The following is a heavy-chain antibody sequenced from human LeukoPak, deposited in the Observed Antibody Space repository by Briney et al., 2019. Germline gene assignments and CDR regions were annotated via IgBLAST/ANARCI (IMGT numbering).Heavy chain of an antibody. CDR3: TTDLQSSQLFDY. Sequence: GGSLRLSCTASGFTFGDYAMSWVRQAPGKGLEWVGRIKSKTDGGTTDYAAPVKGRFTISRDDSKNTLYLQMNSLKTEDTAVYYCTTDLQSSQLFDYWGQGTLVTVSS. V-gene: IGHV3-15*01. CDR2: IKSKTDGGTT. D-gene: IGHD4-11*01. CDR1: GFTFGDYA. J-gene: IGHJ4*02.